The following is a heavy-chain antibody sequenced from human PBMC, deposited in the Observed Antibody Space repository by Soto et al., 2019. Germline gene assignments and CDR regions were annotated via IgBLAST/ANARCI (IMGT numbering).Heavy chain of an antibody. D-gene: IGHD3-22*01. V-gene: IGHV4-39*07. Sequence: SETLSLTCTVSGDSINSSDYYWGWIRQPPGKGLEWIGSISYSGTTYYNPSLKSRVTISVDTSKNQFSLKLSSVTAADTAVYYCARGGRITMIVVVITALGLDPWGQGTLVTVSS. CDR2: ISYSGTT. J-gene: IGHJ5*02. CDR3: ARGGRITMIVVVITALGLDP. CDR1: GDSINSSDYY.